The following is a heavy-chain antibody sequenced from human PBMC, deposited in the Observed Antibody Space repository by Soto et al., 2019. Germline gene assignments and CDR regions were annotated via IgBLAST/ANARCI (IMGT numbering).Heavy chain of an antibody. Sequence: ASVKVSCKASGYTFTSYGISWVRRAPGQGLEWMGWISAYNGNTNYAQKLQGRVTMTTDTSTSTAYMELRSLRSDDTAVYYCARDSGYYDFWSGYYYPTDGMDVWGQGTTVTVSS. CDR2: ISAYNGNT. J-gene: IGHJ6*02. CDR1: GYTFTSYG. CDR3: ARDSGYYDFWSGYYYPTDGMDV. V-gene: IGHV1-18*01. D-gene: IGHD3-3*01.